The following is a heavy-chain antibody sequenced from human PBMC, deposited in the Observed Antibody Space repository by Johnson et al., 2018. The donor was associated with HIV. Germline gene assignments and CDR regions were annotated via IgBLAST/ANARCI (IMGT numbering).Heavy chain of an antibody. CDR1: GIRVIDNY. J-gene: IGHJ3*01. CDR2: IYRDGST. V-gene: IGHV3-66*01. D-gene: IGHD2-2*01. CDR3: ASTAEHIVGEPAAMAIRKGPKYIPNACDV. Sequence: VQLVESGGGMVQPGGSLILSFEASGIRVIDNYVTWVRQAPGKGLEWVSVIYRDGSTYYADSVQGRFTISRDTSENTVDLQMTNVRAEDTAVYYCASTAEHIVGEPAAMAIRKGPKYIPNACDVWGLGTMVSVSA.